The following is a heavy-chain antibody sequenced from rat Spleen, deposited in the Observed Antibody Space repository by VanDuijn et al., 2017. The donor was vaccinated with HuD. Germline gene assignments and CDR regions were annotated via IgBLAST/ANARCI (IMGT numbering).Heavy chain of an antibody. CDR1: GFTFSNYD. CDR2: ISPSGGST. CDR3: ARHALGRSYSAPYNWFAY. D-gene: IGHD3-3*01. V-gene: IGHV5-25*01. Sequence: EVQLVESGGGLVQPGRSLKLSCAASGFTFSNYDMAWVRQAPTKGLEWVASISPSGGSTYYRDSVKGRFTVSRDNAKSTLYLQMDSLRSEDTATYYCARHALGRSYSAPYNWFAYWGQGTLVTVSS. J-gene: IGHJ3*01.